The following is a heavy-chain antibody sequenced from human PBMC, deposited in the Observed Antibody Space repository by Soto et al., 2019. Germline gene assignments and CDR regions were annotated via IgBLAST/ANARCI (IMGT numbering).Heavy chain of an antibody. Sequence: XGSLRLSCAAAGFTFSSYAMSWVRQAPGKGLEWVSAISGSGGSTYYADSVKGRFTISRDNSKNTLYLQMNSLRAEDTAVYYCAKDNGCSSTSCSPYFDYWGQGTLVTVSS. J-gene: IGHJ4*02. CDR3: AKDNGCSSTSCSPYFDY. CDR2: ISGSGGST. CDR1: GFTFSSYA. V-gene: IGHV3-23*01. D-gene: IGHD2-2*01.